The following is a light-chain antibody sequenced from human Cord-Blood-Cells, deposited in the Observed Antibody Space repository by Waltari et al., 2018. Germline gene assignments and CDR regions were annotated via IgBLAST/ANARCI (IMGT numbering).Light chain of an antibody. V-gene: IGKV2-29*01. Sequence: IVMSQTPLSLSVTPGQPASISCKSSQSLLPSAGKTYVYWYLQKPGQSPQLLIYEVSSRCSGGPDRCSGSGSGTDVTRKISRVEAQEVGLYYGMQGRHLPYSFGQGAKLEIK. CDR3: MQGRHLPYS. J-gene: IGKJ2*03. CDR1: QSLLPSAGKTY. CDR2: EVS.